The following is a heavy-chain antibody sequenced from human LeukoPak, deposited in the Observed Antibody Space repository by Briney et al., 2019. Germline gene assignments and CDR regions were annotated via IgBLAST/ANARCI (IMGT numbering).Heavy chain of an antibody. CDR1: GFTFSDYY. Sequence: GGSLRLSCAASGFTFSDYYMSWIRQAPGKGLEWVSYISSSGSTIYYADSVKGRFTISRDNAKNSLYLQMNSLRAEDTAVYYCAKPSESSGPTPDAFDIWGQGTMVTVSS. J-gene: IGHJ3*02. V-gene: IGHV3-11*04. CDR2: ISSSGSTI. D-gene: IGHD3-22*01. CDR3: AKPSESSGPTPDAFDI.